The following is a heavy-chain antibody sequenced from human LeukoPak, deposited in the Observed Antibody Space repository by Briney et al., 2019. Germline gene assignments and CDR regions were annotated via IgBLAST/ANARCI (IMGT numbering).Heavy chain of an antibody. D-gene: IGHD1-26*01. CDR3: ARGLSCCYFDY. V-gene: IGHV1-69*06. Sequence: SVKVSCKASGGTFSSYATSWVRQAPGQGLEWMGGIIPIFGTANYAQKFQGRVTITADKSTSTAYMELSSLRSEDTAVYYCARGLSCCYFDYWGQGTLVTVSS. CDR1: GGTFSSYA. J-gene: IGHJ4*02. CDR2: IIPIFGTA.